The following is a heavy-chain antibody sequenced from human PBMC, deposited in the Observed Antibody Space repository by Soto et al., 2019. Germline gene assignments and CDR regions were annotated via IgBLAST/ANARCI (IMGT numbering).Heavy chain of an antibody. V-gene: IGHV1-18*01. D-gene: IGHD3-10*01. Sequence: ASVKVSCKASGYTFTSYGISWVRQAPGQGLEWMGWISAYNGNTNYAQKLQGRVTMTTDTSTSTAYMELRSLRSDDTAVYYCARDGLLRHPRTYDYYYYGIDVWGQGTTVTVSS. CDR1: GYTFTSYG. CDR3: ARDGLLRHPRTYDYYYYGIDV. J-gene: IGHJ6*02. CDR2: ISAYNGNT.